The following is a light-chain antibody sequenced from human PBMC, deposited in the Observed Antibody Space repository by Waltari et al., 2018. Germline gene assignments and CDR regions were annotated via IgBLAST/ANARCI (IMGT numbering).Light chain of an antibody. CDR2: DAS. Sequence: AFQLTQSPSSLSAFLGDRVTIACRASQGIGSSLVWYQQKPGKPPKLLIYDASTLESGVPSRFSGSGSGADFTLTISSLQPEDFATYYCQRYDAYPIIFGQGT. CDR3: QRYDAYPII. CDR1: QGIGSS. J-gene: IGKJ5*01. V-gene: IGKV1-13*02.